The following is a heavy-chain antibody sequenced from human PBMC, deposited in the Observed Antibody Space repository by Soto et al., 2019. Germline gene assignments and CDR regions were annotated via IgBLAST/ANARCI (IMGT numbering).Heavy chain of an antibody. J-gene: IGHJ3*02. CDR2: ISYDGSNK. CDR3: ARVTSLSSSWYNDAFDI. Sequence: GGSLRLSCAASGFTFSSYAMHWVRRAPGKGLEWVAVISYDGSNKYYADSVKGRFTISRDNSKNTLYLQMNSLRAEDTAVYYCARVTSLSSSWYNDAFDIWGQGTMVTVSS. CDR1: GFTFSSYA. V-gene: IGHV3-30-3*01. D-gene: IGHD6-13*01.